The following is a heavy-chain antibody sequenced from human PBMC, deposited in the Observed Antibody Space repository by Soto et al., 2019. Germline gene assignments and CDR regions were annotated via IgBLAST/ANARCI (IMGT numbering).Heavy chain of an antibody. CDR2: IYPGDSDT. V-gene: IGHV5-51*01. Sequence: GESLKISCKGSGYSFTSYWIGWVRQMPGKGLEWMGIIYPGDSDTRYSPSFQGQVTISADKSISTAYLQWSSLKASDTAMYYCARGEWQLGGGFPPLFDYWGQGTLVTVSS. CDR1: GYSFTSYW. J-gene: IGHJ4*02. CDR3: ARGEWQLGGGFPPLFDY. D-gene: IGHD3-16*01.